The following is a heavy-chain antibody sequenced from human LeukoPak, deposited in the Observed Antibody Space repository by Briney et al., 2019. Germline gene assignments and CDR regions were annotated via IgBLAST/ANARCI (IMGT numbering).Heavy chain of an antibody. J-gene: IGHJ1*01. Sequence: GGSLRLSCAASGFTFSSYAMSWVRQAPGKGLEWVSAISGSGGSTYYADSVKGRFTISRDNSKNTPYLQMNSLRAEDTAAYYCAKTSGSRAEYFQHWGQGTLVTVSS. CDR3: AKTSGSRAEYFQH. D-gene: IGHD7-27*01. V-gene: IGHV3-23*01. CDR1: GFTFSSYA. CDR2: ISGSGGST.